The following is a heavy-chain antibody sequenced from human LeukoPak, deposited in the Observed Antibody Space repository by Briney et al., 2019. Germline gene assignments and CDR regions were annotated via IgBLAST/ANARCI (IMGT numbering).Heavy chain of an antibody. Sequence: NPSETLSLTCTVSGGSISSGGYYWSWIRQHPGKGLEWIGYIYYSGSTYYNPSLKSRVTISVDTSKNQFSLKLSSVTAADTAVYYCARIAAAAGPVDYWGQGTLVTVSS. V-gene: IGHV4-31*03. CDR3: ARIAAAAGPVDY. D-gene: IGHD6-13*01. CDR2: IYYSGST. CDR1: GGSISSGGYY. J-gene: IGHJ4*02.